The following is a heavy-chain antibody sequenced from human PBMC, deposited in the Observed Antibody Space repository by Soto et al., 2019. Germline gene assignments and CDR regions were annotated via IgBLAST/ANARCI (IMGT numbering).Heavy chain of an antibody. Sequence: EVQLVESGGGLVQTGGSLRLSCAASGFTFSSYWIHWVRQAPGKGLVWVSRINSDGSSTTYADSVKGRFTISRDNAKNTLYLQMTSLRAEDTAVYYCARVSREVVPAAIDYWGQGTLVTVSS. D-gene: IGHD2-2*01. CDR3: ARVSREVVPAAIDY. V-gene: IGHV3-74*01. J-gene: IGHJ4*02. CDR2: INSDGSST. CDR1: GFTFSSYW.